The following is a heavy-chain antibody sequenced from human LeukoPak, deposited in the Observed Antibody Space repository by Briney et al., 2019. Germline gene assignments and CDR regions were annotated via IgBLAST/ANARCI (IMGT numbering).Heavy chain of an antibody. V-gene: IGHV3-23*01. D-gene: IGHD3-22*01. CDR3: AKISYDSSGYYYLDY. J-gene: IGHJ4*02. CDR2: ISGSGGST. Sequence: PGGSLRLSCVASGFTFSSYAMSWVRQAPGKGLEWVSAISGSGGSTYYADSVKGRFAISRDNSKNTLYLQMNSLRAEDTAVYYCAKISYDSSGYYYLDYWGQGTLVTVSS. CDR1: GFTFSSYA.